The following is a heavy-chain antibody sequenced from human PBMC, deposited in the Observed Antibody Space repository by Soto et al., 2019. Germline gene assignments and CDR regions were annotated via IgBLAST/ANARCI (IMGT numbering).Heavy chain of an antibody. Sequence: QLQLQESGSGLVKPSQTLSLTCAVSGGSISSGGYSWSWIRQPPGKGLEWIGYIYHSGSTYYNPSRKSRVTISVDRSKNQFSLKLSSVTAADTAVYYCARGYGYFDYWGQGTLVTVSS. CDR2: IYHSGST. V-gene: IGHV4-30-2*01. J-gene: IGHJ4*02. CDR3: ARGYGYFDY. D-gene: IGHD5-18*01. CDR1: GGSISSGGYS.